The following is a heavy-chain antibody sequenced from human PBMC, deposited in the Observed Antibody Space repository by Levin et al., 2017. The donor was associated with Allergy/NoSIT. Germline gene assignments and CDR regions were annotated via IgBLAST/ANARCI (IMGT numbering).Heavy chain of an antibody. Sequence: SCAASGFTFSSCDMNWVRQAPGKGLEWVSGIRYSGASTYYADSVKGRFTISRDNPKNTLYLQMNSLRAEDTAVYYCAKINWNDDLAYWGQGALVTVSS. D-gene: IGHD1-20*01. V-gene: IGHV3-23*01. CDR1: GFTFSSCD. CDR3: AKINWNDDLAY. CDR2: IRYSGAST. J-gene: IGHJ4*02.